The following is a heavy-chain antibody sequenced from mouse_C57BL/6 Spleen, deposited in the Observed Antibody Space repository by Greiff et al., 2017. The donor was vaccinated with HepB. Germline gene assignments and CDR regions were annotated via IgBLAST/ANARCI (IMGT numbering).Heavy chain of an antibody. J-gene: IGHJ3*01. Sequence: QVQLQQSGPELVKPGASVKISCKASGYAFSTSWMNWVKQRPGKGLEWIGRIYPGDGDTNYNGKFKGKATLTADKSSSTAYMQLSSLTSEDSAVSFWESHWDVDWFAYWGQGTLVTVSA. CDR3: ESHWDVDWFAY. D-gene: IGHD4-1*01. CDR1: GYAFSTSW. V-gene: IGHV1-82*01. CDR2: IYPGDGDT.